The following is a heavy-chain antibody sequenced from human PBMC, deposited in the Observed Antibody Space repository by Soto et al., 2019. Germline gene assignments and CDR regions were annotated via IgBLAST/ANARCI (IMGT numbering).Heavy chain of an antibody. D-gene: IGHD2-2*01. CDR3: ARQEVDVVVPAAIGGWFDP. V-gene: IGHV5-51*01. CDR2: IYPGDSDT. J-gene: IGHJ5*02. CDR1: GYSFTSYW. Sequence: GESLKISCKGSGYSFTSYWIGWVRQMPGKGLEWMGIIYPGDSDTRYSPSFQGQVTISADKSISTAYLQWSSLKASDTAMYYCARQEVDVVVPAAIGGWFDPWGQGTLVTVSS.